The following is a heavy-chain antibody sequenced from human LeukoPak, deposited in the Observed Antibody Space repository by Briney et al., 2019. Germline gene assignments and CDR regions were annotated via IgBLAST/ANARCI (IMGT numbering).Heavy chain of an antibody. D-gene: IGHD5-24*01. CDR3: ARDGGGYDS. CDR2: IKEDGSRQ. CDR1: GFTFSTYW. V-gene: IGHV3-7*01. Sequence: GGSLRLSCAASGFTFSTYWMSWVRQTPGKGLEWVANIKEDGSRQYYVDSVKGRFTISRDNAKNSLYLQMNSLRVEDTAVYYCARDGGGYDSWGQGTLVTVSS. J-gene: IGHJ5*01.